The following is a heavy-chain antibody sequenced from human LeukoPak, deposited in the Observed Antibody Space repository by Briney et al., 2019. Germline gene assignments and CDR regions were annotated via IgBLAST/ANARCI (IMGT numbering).Heavy chain of an antibody. CDR2: IYYSGST. Sequence: PSETLSLTCTVSGGSISSGGYYWSWIRQHPGKGLEWIGYIYYSGSTYFNPSLKSRVTISVDTSKNQFSLKLSSVTAADTAVYYCARGVGGSYDYWGQGTLVTVSS. D-gene: IGHD1-26*01. CDR1: GGSISSGGYY. V-gene: IGHV4-31*03. CDR3: ARGVGGSYDY. J-gene: IGHJ4*02.